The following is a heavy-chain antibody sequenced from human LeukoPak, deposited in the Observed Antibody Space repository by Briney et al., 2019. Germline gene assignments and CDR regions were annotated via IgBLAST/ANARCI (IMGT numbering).Heavy chain of an antibody. V-gene: IGHV3-74*01. CDR3: ARVAGGSQPYYFDY. Sequence: GGSLRLSCAASGFTFNTYWMHWVRQAPGKGLVWVSRLNSDGNNTAYADSVKGRFTISRDNAKNPLHLQMNSLSAEDTAVYYCARVAGGSQPYYFDYWGQGTLVTVSS. D-gene: IGHD1-26*01. CDR1: GFTFNTYW. J-gene: IGHJ4*02. CDR2: LNSDGNNT.